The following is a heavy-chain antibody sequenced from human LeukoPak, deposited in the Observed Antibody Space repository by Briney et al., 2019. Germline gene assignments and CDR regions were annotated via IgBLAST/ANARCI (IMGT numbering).Heavy chain of an antibody. V-gene: IGHV1-69*13. CDR1: GGTFSSYA. Sequence: ASVKVSCEASGGTFSSYAISWVRQAPGQGLEWMGGIIPIFGTANYAQKFQGRVTITADESTSTAYMELSSLRSEDTAVYYCARRGYSGYDLVGYFDYWGQGTLVTVSS. CDR3: ARRGYSGYDLVGYFDY. J-gene: IGHJ4*02. CDR2: IIPIFGTA. D-gene: IGHD5-12*01.